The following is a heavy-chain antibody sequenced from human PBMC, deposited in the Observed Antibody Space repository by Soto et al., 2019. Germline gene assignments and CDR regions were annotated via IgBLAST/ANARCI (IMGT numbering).Heavy chain of an antibody. CDR1: GGTFSSYA. CDR3: ARAGGYYDSSGYTWFDY. V-gene: IGHV1-69*13. CDR2: IIPIFGTA. J-gene: IGHJ4*02. D-gene: IGHD3-22*01. Sequence: SSVKVSCKTSGGTFSSYAISWVRHAPGQGLEWMGGIIPIFGTANYAQKFQGRVTITADESTSTAYMELSSLRSEDTAVYYCARAGGYYDSSGYTWFDYWGQGTLLTVSS.